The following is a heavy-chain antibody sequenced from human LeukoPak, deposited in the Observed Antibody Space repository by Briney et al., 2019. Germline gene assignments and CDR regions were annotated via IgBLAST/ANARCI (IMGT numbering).Heavy chain of an antibody. J-gene: IGHJ4*02. CDR2: INHSGST. CDR3: ARGGDGITGETDLFGY. V-gene: IGHV4-34*01. D-gene: IGHD1-20*01. CDR1: GGSFSVYY. Sequence: NPSETLSLTCAVYGGSFSVYYWSWIRHPPGKGLEWIGEINHSGSTNYNPSLKSRVTISVDTSKNQFSLKLSSVTAADTAVYYCARGGDGITGETDLFGYWGQGTLVTVSS.